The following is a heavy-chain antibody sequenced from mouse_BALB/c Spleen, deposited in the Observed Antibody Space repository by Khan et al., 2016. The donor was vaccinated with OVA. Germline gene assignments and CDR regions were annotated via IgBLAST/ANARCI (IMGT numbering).Heavy chain of an antibody. Sequence: EVELVESGGGLVQPGNSLRLSCATSGFTFIDYYMSWVRQPPGQALEWLGFIRNKANGYTTEYSASVKGRFTISRDNSQSILYLQMNTLRADDSATYYGVRGHYPYAMDYWGQGTSVTVSS. CDR1: GFTFIDYY. CDR3: VRGHYPYAMDY. D-gene: IGHD1-1*01. CDR2: IRNKANGYTT. J-gene: IGHJ4*01. V-gene: IGHV7-3*02.